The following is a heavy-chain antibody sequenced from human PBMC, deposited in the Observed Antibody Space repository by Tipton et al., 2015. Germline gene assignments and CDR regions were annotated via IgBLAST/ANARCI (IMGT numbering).Heavy chain of an antibody. J-gene: IGHJ4*02. D-gene: IGHD4-17*01. Sequence: QLVQSGAEVKKPGAPVKVSCKASGYTFSSYGISWVRQAPGQGLEWMGWISAYSGNTNYAEKFQGRVTMTTDTSTSTAYMEVRSLRSDDTAVYYCARNDYGDYHFDYWGQGTLVTVSS. CDR2: ISAYSGNT. V-gene: IGHV1-18*01. CDR1: GYTFSSYG. CDR3: ARNDYGDYHFDY.